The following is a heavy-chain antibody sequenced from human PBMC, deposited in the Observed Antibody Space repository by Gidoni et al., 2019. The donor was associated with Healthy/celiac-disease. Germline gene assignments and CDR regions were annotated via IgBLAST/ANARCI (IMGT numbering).Heavy chain of an antibody. CDR3: ANLYEGYDAFDI. J-gene: IGHJ3*02. V-gene: IGHV1-69*02. CDR1: GGTFSSYT. D-gene: IGHD2-8*01. CDR2: IIPILGIA. Sequence: QVQLVQSGAEVKQPGSSVKVSCKASGGTFSSYTISWVRQAPGQGLEWMGRIIPILGIANYAQKFQGRVTITADKSTSTAYMELSSLRSEDTAVYYCANLYEGYDAFDIWGQGTMVTVSS.